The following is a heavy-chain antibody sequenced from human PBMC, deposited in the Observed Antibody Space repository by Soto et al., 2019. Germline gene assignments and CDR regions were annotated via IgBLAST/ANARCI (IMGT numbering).Heavy chain of an antibody. V-gene: IGHV6-1*01. Sequence: SQTLSLTCAISGDSVSSDSASWNWIRQSPSRGLEWLGRTYYRSKWYIEYAPSVQSRITINPDTSKNQLSLQLNSLTPEDTAVNYCAISRVVIAVAGMANYYYYYGMDVWGQGTTVTVSS. J-gene: IGHJ6*02. CDR3: AISRVVIAVAGMANYYYYYGMDV. CDR1: GDSVSSDSAS. CDR2: TYYRSKWYI. D-gene: IGHD6-19*01.